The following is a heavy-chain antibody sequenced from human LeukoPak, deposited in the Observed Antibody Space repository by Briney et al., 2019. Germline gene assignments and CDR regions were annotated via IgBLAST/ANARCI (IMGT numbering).Heavy chain of an antibody. CDR2: ISSSGSTI. D-gene: IGHD3-16*02. Sequence: GGSLRLSCAASGFTFSDYYMSWIRQAPGKGLEWVSYISSSGSTIYYADSVKGRFTISRDNSKNTLYLQMNSLRAEDTAVHYCARGDGYDYVWGSYRLDYWGQGTLVTVSS. CDR1: GFTFSDYY. J-gene: IGHJ4*02. CDR3: ARGDGYDYVWGSYRLDY. V-gene: IGHV3-11*04.